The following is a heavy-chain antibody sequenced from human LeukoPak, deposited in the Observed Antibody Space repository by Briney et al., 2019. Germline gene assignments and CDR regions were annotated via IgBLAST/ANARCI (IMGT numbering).Heavy chain of an antibody. CDR1: GYSISSGYY. V-gene: IGHV4-38-2*01. D-gene: IGHD1-26*01. Sequence: PSETLSLTCAVSGYSISSGYYWGWIRQPPGKGLEWIGSIYYSGSTYYNPSLKSRVTISVDTSKNQFSLKLSSVTAADTAVYYCAKTIVGAGTLAFDIWGQGTMVTVSS. CDR3: AKTIVGAGTLAFDI. J-gene: IGHJ3*02. CDR2: IYYSGST.